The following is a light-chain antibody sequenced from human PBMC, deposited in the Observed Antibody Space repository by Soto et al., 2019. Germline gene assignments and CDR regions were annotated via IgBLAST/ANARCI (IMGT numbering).Light chain of an antibody. Sequence: SYELTQPPSVSVAPGQTATVTCGGDKVGTKGVHWYQQRPGQAPVVVVYDDTDRPSGIPERFSGSKSGNTASLTISGLQAEDEAEFYCSSYRSSGALVFGGGTKVTVL. V-gene: IGLV3-21*02. J-gene: IGLJ3*02. CDR3: SSYRSSGALV. CDR2: DDT. CDR1: KVGTKG.